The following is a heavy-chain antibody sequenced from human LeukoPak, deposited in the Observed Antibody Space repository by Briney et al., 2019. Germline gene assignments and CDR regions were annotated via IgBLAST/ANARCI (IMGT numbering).Heavy chain of an antibody. Sequence: SETLSLTCTVSGDSISSNYWNWIRQPPVKGLEWIGYIYYSGSTNYDPSLKSRVTMSIDTSKNQFSLKLSSVTAADTAVYYCARGFYDSSGYSSPVDSWGQGTRVTVSS. CDR3: ARGFYDSSGYSSPVDS. V-gene: IGHV4-59*08. D-gene: IGHD3-22*01. CDR2: IYYSGST. J-gene: IGHJ4*02. CDR1: GDSISSNY.